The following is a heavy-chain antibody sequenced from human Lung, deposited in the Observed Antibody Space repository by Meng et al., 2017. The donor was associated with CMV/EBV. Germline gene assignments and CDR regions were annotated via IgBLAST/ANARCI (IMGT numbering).Heavy chain of an antibody. CDR1: RGSISNDVHC. D-gene: IGHD6-25*01. J-gene: IGHJ4*03. CDR3: ARQGTAAAVTGSRTFDD. V-gene: IGHV4-39*01. CDR2: IFHSGSA. Sequence: SXTXSLXCTVPRGSISNDVHCWGWIRQPPGKGVEGIGNIFHSGSAYYNPSLKSRVSISVDTSKNQFSLKLSSVTAADTAMYYCARQGTAAAVTGSRTFDDXGQGXLVTVSS.